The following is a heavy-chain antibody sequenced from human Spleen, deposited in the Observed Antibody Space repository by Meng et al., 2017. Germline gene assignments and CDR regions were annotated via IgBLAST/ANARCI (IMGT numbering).Heavy chain of an antibody. J-gene: IGHJ4*02. Sequence: GESLKISCAASGFTFSNYWMHWVRQAPGKGLEWVAVISYDGSNKYYADSVKGRFTISRDNSKNTLYLQMNSLRAEDTAVYYCARDSGYSYGYFLYWGQGTLVTVSS. CDR3: ARDSGYSYGYFLY. D-gene: IGHD5-18*01. CDR2: ISYDGSNK. V-gene: IGHV3-30*03. CDR1: GFTFSNYW.